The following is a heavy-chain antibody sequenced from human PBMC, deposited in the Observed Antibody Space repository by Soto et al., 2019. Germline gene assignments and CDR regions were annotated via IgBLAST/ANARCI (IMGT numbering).Heavy chain of an antibody. CDR2: IIPIFGTA. D-gene: IGHD1-7*01. CDR1: GGTFSSYA. Sequence: QVQLVQSGAEVKKPGSSVKVSCKASGGTFSSYAISWVRQAPGQGLEWMGGIIPIFGTANYAQKFQGRVTITADESTSTAYMELSCLRSEDTAVYYCASHGITGTWVYYYGMDVWGQGTTVTVSS. CDR3: ASHGITGTWVYYYGMDV. V-gene: IGHV1-69*12. J-gene: IGHJ6*02.